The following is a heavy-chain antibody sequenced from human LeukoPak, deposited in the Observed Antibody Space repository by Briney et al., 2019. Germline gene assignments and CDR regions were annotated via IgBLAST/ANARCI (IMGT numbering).Heavy chain of an antibody. Sequence: PSQTLSLTCAVSGGSLSNGGYSWSWIRQPPGKGLEWIGLIYHSGTTHYNPSLKSCLTFSLDKSKNQFSLKLTSVTAADTALYYCARNYYGSGSFYVHNWGQGTLVTVSS. CDR1: GGSLSNGGYS. CDR3: ARNYYGSGSFYVHN. J-gene: IGHJ4*02. CDR2: IYHSGTT. D-gene: IGHD3-10*01. V-gene: IGHV4-30-2*01.